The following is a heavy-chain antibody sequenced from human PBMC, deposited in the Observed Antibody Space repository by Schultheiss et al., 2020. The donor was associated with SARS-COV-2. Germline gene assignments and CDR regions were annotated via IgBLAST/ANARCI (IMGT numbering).Heavy chain of an antibody. V-gene: IGHV5-51*01. Sequence: GESMKISCKASGYIFTTYWIGWVRQMPGKGLEWMGIIYPGDSDTRYSPSFQGQVTISADKSISTAYLQWSSLKASDTAMYYCARRGYRVGDAFDIWGQGTMVTVSS. J-gene: IGHJ3*02. CDR1: GYIFTTYW. CDR3: ARRGYRVGDAFDI. D-gene: IGHD5-18*01. CDR2: IYPGDSDT.